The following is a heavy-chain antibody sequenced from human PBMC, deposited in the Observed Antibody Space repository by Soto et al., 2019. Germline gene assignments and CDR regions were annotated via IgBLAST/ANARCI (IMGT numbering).Heavy chain of an antibody. V-gene: IGHV1-69*13. D-gene: IGHD1-26*01. CDR1: GGTFSSYA. CDR2: IIPIFGTA. Sequence: ASVKVSCKASGGTFSSYAISWVRQAPGQGLEWMGGIIPIFGTADYAQKFQGRVTITADESTSTAYMELSSLRSEDTAVYYCARDVQWGLSTDAFDIWGQGTMITVSS. J-gene: IGHJ3*02. CDR3: ARDVQWGLSTDAFDI.